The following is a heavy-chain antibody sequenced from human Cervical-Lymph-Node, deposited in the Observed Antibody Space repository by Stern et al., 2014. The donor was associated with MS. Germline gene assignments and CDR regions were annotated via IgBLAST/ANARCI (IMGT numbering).Heavy chain of an antibody. Sequence: EVQLVQSGPEVKRPGESLKISCKASGYTFTSYWIGWVRQMPGKGLEWIAIIFPGGSDIRYSPSFQGKVTISADKSSSTAYLQWNNLKASDTAIYYCARQRYFDYWGQGTLVTVSS. CDR2: IFPGGSDI. V-gene: IGHV5-51*01. CDR1: GYTFTSYW. J-gene: IGHJ4*02. CDR3: ARQRYFDY.